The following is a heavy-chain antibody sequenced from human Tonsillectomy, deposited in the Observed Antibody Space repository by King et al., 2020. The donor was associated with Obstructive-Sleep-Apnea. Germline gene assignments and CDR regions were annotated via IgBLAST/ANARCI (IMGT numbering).Heavy chain of an antibody. CDR3: ARTLVVPAARREDYYYYGMDV. CDR2: IKQDGSEK. CDR1: GFTFSSYW. Sequence: VQLVESGGGLVQPGGSLRLSCAASGFTFSSYWMSWVRQAPGKGLEWVANIKQDGSEKYYVDSVKGRFTISRDNPKNSLYLQMNSLRAEDTAVYYCARTLVVPAARREDYYYYGMDVWGQGTTVTVSS. J-gene: IGHJ6*02. V-gene: IGHV3-7*01. D-gene: IGHD2-2*01.